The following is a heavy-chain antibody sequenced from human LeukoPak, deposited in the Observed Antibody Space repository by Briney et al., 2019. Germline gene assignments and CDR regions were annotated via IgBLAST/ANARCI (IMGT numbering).Heavy chain of an antibody. J-gene: IGHJ5*02. V-gene: IGHV3-30-3*01. CDR1: GFTFSSYA. CDR2: ISHDGSNK. D-gene: IGHD6-19*01. CDR3: AKGRSSGWPNSFDP. Sequence: PGGSLRLSCAASGFTFSSYAMHWVRQAPGKGLEWVAVISHDGSNKYYADSVKGRFTISRDNSKNTLYLQMNSLRAEDTAVYYCAKGRSSGWPNSFDPWGQGTLVTVSS.